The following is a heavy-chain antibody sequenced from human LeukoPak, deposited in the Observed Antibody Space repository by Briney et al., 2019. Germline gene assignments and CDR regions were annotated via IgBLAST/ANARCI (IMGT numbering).Heavy chain of an antibody. CDR2: INQDGKEK. CDR3: AKDGTLGGVIAPAGLDY. CDR1: GFTLSTYW. Sequence: GVSLRLSCAASGFTLSTYWMTWVRQAPGKALEWVANINQDGKEKNYVGSVKGRFTISRDKAKNSLYPQMNSLRAEDTAVYYCAKDGTLGGVIAPAGLDYWGQGTLVT. D-gene: IGHD6-13*01. J-gene: IGHJ4*02. V-gene: IGHV3-7*05.